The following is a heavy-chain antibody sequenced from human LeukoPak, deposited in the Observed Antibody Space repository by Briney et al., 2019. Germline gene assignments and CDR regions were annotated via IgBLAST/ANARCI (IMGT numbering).Heavy chain of an antibody. CDR3: ARDVAPRPSNWYFDL. D-gene: IGHD6-6*01. V-gene: IGHV3-48*01. J-gene: IGHJ2*01. CDR1: RFTFNTYS. CDR2: ITNTSSTM. Sequence: GGSLRLSCAPSRFTFNTYSMNWVRQAPRKGLEWVSYITNTSSTMFYAVSMKGRLTIYRDNAKNSLCLQMDSLRVEDTAAYYCARDVAPRPSNWYFDLWGRGTLVTVSS.